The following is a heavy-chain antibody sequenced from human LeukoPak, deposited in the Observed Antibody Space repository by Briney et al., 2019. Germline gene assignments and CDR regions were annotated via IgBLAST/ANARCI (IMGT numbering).Heavy chain of an antibody. D-gene: IGHD3-10*01. CDR3: YKSMVRGGFDY. V-gene: IGHV3-23*01. CDR1: GFIFSSYT. Sequence: PGGSLRLSCAASGFIFSSYTMNWVRQAPGKGLEWVSAISGSGGSTYYADSVKGRFTISRDNSKNTLYLQMNSLRAEDTAVYYCYKSMVRGGFDYWGQGTLVTVSS. CDR2: ISGSGGST. J-gene: IGHJ4*02.